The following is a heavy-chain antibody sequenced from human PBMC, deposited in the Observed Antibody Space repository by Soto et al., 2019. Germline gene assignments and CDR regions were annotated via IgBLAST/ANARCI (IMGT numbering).Heavy chain of an antibody. CDR1: GFNFGDYW. Sequence: LRLSCAASGFNFGDYWISWLRQVPEKGLDWVANIRQDGGAGFYVDSVKGRFTISRDNAKNSLSVQMNSLRAEDTAMYFCGRHKPLPGRAGYPLDNWGQGTLVTVSS. D-gene: IGHD2-15*01. J-gene: IGHJ4*02. CDR3: GRHKPLPGRAGYPLDN. CDR2: IRQDGGAG. V-gene: IGHV3-7*03.